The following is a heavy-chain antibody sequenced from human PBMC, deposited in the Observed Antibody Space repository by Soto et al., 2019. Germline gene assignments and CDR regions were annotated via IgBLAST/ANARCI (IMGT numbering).Heavy chain of an antibody. D-gene: IGHD2-2*02. Sequence: PGESLKISCKGSGYSFTSYWIGWVRQMPGKGLEWMGIIYPGDSDTRHSPSFQGQVTISADKSISTAYLQWSSLKASDTAMYYCARQGCSSTSCYTGYYYYYYGMDVWGQGTTVTVSS. CDR3: ARQGCSSTSCYTGYYYYYYGMDV. CDR2: IYPGDSDT. J-gene: IGHJ6*02. V-gene: IGHV5-51*01. CDR1: GYSFTSYW.